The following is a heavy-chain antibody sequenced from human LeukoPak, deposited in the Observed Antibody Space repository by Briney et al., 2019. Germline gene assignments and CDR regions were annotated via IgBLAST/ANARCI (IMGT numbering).Heavy chain of an antibody. Sequence: ASVKVSCKASGYTFTGYYMHWVRQAPGQGLEWMGWINPNSGGTNYAQKFQGRVTMTRDTSISTAYMELSRLRSDDTAVYYCARAQGQSRYGYGAAYYYMDVWGKGTTVTVSS. D-gene: IGHD5-18*01. J-gene: IGHJ6*03. CDR1: GYTFTGYY. CDR3: ARAQGQSRYGYGAAYYYMDV. V-gene: IGHV1-2*02. CDR2: INPNSGGT.